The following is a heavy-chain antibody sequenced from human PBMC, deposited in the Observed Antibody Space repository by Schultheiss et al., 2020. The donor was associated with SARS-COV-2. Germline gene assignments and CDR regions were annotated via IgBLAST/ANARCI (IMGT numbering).Heavy chain of an antibody. CDR1: GGSISSSSYY. V-gene: IGHV3-23*01. D-gene: IGHD5-12*01. J-gene: IGHJ4*02. CDR3: AKDGVDIVATMDLGNAFDF. Sequence: GESLKISCTVSGGSISSSSYYWGWVRQAPGKGMEWVSAISGSGGSTYYADSVKGRFTISRDNSKNTLYLQMNSLRAEDTAVYYYAKDGVDIVATMDLGNAFDFWGQGTLVTGSS. CDR2: ISGSGGST.